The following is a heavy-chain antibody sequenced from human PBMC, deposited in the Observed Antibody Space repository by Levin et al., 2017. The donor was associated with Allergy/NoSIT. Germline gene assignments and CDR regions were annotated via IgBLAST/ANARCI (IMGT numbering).Heavy chain of an antibody. D-gene: IGHD2/OR15-2a*01. J-gene: IGHJ4*02. CDR3: AREGPQPPRYCNKGICYPLFDY. V-gene: IGHV3-7*01. CDR1: GFTFSSYW. Sequence: GASVKVSCAASGFTFSSYWMSWVRQAPGKGLEWVANIKEDGSEQYYVDSLKGRFTIFRDNAKNSLYLQINSLRAEDTAVYYCAREGPQPPRYCNKGICYPLFDYWGQGTLVTVSS. CDR2: IKEDGSEQ.